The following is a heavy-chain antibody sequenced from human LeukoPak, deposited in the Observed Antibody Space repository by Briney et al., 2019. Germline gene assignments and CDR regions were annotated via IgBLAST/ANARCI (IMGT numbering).Heavy chain of an antibody. CDR2: IYYNGST. Sequence: SETLSLTCTVSGGSTSTTSYYWGWIRQPPGKGLQWIGSIYYNGSTYYNPSLKSRVIISVDTSKNQFSLKLSSVTAADTAVYYCARHKMVRGIGYYYYMDVWGKGTTVTISS. CDR3: ARHKMVRGIGYYYYMDV. V-gene: IGHV4-39*01. J-gene: IGHJ6*03. CDR1: GGSTSTTSYY. D-gene: IGHD3-10*01.